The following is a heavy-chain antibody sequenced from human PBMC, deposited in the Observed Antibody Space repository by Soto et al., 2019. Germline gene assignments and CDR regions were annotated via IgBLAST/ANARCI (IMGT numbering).Heavy chain of an antibody. D-gene: IGHD6-19*01. CDR2: IWYDGSNE. J-gene: IGHJ2*01. Sequence: QVQLVESGGGVVQPGRSLRLSCAASGFTFSSYTMHWVRQAPGKGLEWVTVIWYDGSNENYADSVKGRFTISRDNSKNTLYLQMNSLRAEDTALYYCARGGIAVTRGWYFDLWGRGTLVTVSS. V-gene: IGHV3-33*01. CDR3: ARGGIAVTRGWYFDL. CDR1: GFTFSSYT.